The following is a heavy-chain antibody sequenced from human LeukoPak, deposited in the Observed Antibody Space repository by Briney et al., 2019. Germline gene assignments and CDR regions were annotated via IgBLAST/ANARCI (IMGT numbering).Heavy chain of an antibody. J-gene: IGHJ4*02. V-gene: IGHV1-2*02. CDR3: ATLYGDYEVLYY. Sequence: GASVKVSCKASGYTFTGYYMHWVRQAPGQGVEWMGWINPNSGGTNYAQKFQGRVTMTRDTSISTAYMELSRLRSDDTAVYYCATLYGDYEVLYYWGQGTLVTVSS. D-gene: IGHD4-17*01. CDR2: INPNSGGT. CDR1: GYTFTGYY.